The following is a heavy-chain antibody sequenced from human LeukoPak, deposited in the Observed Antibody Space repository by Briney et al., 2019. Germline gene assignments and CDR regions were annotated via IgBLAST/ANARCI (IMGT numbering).Heavy chain of an antibody. CDR2: IRYDGSNK. CDR1: GFTFSSYG. CDR3: ARARPSRFLEWLLSVY. Sequence: GGSLRLSCAASGFTFSSYGMHWVRQAPGKGLEWVAFIRYDGSNKYYADSVKGRFTISRDNAKNSLYLQMNSLRAEDTAVYYCARARPSRFLEWLLSVYWGQGTLVTVSS. V-gene: IGHV3-30*02. D-gene: IGHD3-3*01. J-gene: IGHJ4*02.